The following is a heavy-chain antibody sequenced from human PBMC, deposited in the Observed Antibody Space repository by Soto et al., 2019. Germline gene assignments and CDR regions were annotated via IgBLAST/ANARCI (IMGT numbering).Heavy chain of an antibody. V-gene: IGHV1-46*01. CDR3: ARGDTIFGVVIASGQQGWNWFDP. CDR1: GYTFTSYY. CDR2: INPSGGST. D-gene: IGHD3-3*01. J-gene: IGHJ5*02. Sequence: AVSVKVSCKASGYTFTSYYMHWVRQAPGQGLEWMGIINPSGGSTSYAQKFQGRVTMTRDTSTSTVYMELSSLRSEDTAVYYCARGDTIFGVVIASGQQGWNWFDPWGQGTLVTVSS.